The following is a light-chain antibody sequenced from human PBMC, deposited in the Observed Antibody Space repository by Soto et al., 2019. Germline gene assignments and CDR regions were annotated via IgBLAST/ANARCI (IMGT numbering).Light chain of an antibody. CDR3: EKYNSAPWT. V-gene: IGKV1-27*01. CDR1: QGISNY. J-gene: IGKJ1*01. CDR2: VAS. Sequence: DIQMTQSPSSLSASVGDRVTITCRASQGISNYLAWYQQQPGKVPKLLIYVASTLQSGVPSRFSGSGSGTAFTGTISSLQHEEVATYYCEKYNSAPWTFGQGTYVEIK.